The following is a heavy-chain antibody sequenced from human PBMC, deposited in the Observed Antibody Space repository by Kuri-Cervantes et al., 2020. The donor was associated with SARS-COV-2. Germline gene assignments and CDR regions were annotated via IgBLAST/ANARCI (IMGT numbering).Heavy chain of an antibody. D-gene: IGHD2-15*01. CDR1: GYTLTELS. CDR2: FDPEDGET. CDR3: ACGDSPGSDI. V-gene: IGHV1-24*01. Sequence: ASVKVSCKVSGYTLTELSMHWVRQAPGKGPEWMGGFDPEDGETIYAQKFQGRVTMTEDTSTDTAYMELRSLRSDDTAVYYCACGDSPGSDIWGQGTMVTVSS. J-gene: IGHJ3*02.